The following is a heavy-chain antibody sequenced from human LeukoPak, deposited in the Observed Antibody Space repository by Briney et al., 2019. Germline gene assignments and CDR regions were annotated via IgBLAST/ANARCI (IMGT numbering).Heavy chain of an antibody. CDR1: GYTFISYD. CDR2: MNPNSGNT. V-gene: IGHV1-8*01. CDR3: GRGRGNGRPENYFDY. Sequence: ASVKVSCKASGYTFISYDINWVRQATGQGLEWMGWMNPNSGNTGYAQKFQGRVTMTRNTSTNTAYMELSSLRSEDTAVYYCGRGRGNGRPENYFDYWGQGTLVTVSS. J-gene: IGHJ4*02. D-gene: IGHD2-8*01.